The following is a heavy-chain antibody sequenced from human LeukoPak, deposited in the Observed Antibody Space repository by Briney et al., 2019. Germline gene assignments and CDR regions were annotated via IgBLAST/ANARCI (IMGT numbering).Heavy chain of an antibody. J-gene: IGHJ4*02. D-gene: IGHD4-23*01. CDR1: GFTFSSYG. V-gene: IGHV3-21*01. Sequence: GGSLRLSCAASGFTFSSYGMNWVRQAPGKGLEWVSSISSSSSYIYYADSVKGRFTISRDNAKNSLYLQMNSLRAEDTAVYYCARGGYSTVVTPFDYWGQGTLVTVSS. CDR3: ARGGYSTVVTPFDY. CDR2: ISSSSSYI.